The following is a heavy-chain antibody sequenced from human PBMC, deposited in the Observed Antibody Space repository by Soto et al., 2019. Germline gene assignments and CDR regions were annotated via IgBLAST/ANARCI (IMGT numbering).Heavy chain of an antibody. CDR2: ISYSGGT. Sequence: QVHLQQWGAGLLKPSENLSLTCAVYGGSLSGYSWSWIRQAPGRGLEWVGEISYSGGTNYNPSLDXXVXXSQDTSRNQFSLRLSSVTAADTAVYYCASIRSSRPWGPGTLVTVSS. CDR3: ASIRSSRP. J-gene: IGHJ4*02. CDR1: GGSLSGYS. V-gene: IGHV4-34*01.